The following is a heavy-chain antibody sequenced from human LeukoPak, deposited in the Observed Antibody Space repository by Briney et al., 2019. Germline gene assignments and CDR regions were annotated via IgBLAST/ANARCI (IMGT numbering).Heavy chain of an antibody. V-gene: IGHV4-30-2*01. D-gene: IGHD3-22*01. CDR2: IYHSGST. CDR3: ARGKYYYDSSGYSSDAFDI. CDR1: GGSLSSGGYS. Sequence: SQTLSLTCAVSGGSLSSGGYSWSWIRQPPGKGLEWIGYIYHSGSTYYNPSLKSRVTISVDRSKNQFSLKLSSVTAADTAVYYCARGKYYYDSSGYSSDAFDIWGQGTMVTVSS. J-gene: IGHJ3*02.